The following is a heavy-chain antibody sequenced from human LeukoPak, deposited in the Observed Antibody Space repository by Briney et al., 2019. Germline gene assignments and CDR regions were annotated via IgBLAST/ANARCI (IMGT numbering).Heavy chain of an antibody. CDR2: ISWNSGSI. CDR3: AKAQLLSSAFDI. CDR1: RFTFSNYA. V-gene: IGHV3-9*01. J-gene: IGHJ3*02. Sequence: GGSLRLSCAASRFTFSNYAMHWVRQAPGKGLEWVSGISWNSGSIGYADSVKGRFTISRDNAKNSLYLQMNSLRAEDTALYYCAKAQLLSSAFDIWGQGTMVTVSS. D-gene: IGHD2-2*01.